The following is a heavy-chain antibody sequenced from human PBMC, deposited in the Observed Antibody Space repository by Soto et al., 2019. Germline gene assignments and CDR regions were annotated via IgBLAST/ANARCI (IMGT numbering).Heavy chain of an antibody. CDR1: GYTFTSYY. J-gene: IGHJ4*02. Sequence: ASVKVTCKASGYTFTSYYMHWVRQAPGQGLEWMGIINPSGGSTSYAQKFQGRVTMTRDTSTSTVYMELSSLRSEDTAVYYCARPYYYDSSGPRFDYWGQGTLVTVSS. CDR2: INPSGGST. CDR3: ARPYYYDSSGPRFDY. D-gene: IGHD3-22*01. V-gene: IGHV1-46*01.